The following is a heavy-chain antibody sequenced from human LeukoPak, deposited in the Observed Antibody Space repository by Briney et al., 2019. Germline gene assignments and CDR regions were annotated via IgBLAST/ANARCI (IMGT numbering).Heavy chain of an antibody. J-gene: IGHJ3*02. CDR1: GYSISSGYY. CDR3: AREKDYFDWFHDAFDI. D-gene: IGHD3-9*01. Sequence: SETLSPTSAVSGYSISSGYYWGWIRQPPGKGLEWIGRIYHSGSTYYNPSLKSRVTISVDTSKNQFSLKLSSVTAADTAVYYCAREKDYFDWFHDAFDIWGQGTMVTVSS. V-gene: IGHV4-38-2*02. CDR2: IYHSGST.